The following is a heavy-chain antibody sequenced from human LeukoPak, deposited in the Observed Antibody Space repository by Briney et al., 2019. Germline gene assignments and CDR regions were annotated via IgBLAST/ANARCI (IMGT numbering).Heavy chain of an antibody. D-gene: IGHD1-26*01. CDR2: LYYGGST. V-gene: IGHV4-59*12. CDR1: GGSISSYY. J-gene: IGHJ4*02. Sequence: SETLSLTCTLSGGSISSYYWSWIRQSPGKGLEWLGYLYYGGSTKYNPSLKSRVTISVDTSKNQFSLKLSSVTAADTAVYYCANRLISGSYYFDYWGQGTLVTVSS. CDR3: ANRLISGSYYFDY.